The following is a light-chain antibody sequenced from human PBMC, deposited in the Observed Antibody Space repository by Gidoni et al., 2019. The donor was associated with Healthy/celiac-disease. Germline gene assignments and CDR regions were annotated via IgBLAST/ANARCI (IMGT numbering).Light chain of an antibody. Sequence: QSALTQPASVSVSPGQSITISCTGTSSDVGGYNYVSWYHQHTGKAPKLMIYDVSNRPSGVSNRFSGSKSGNTASLTISGLQAEDEADYYCSSYTSSSTLDVFGTGTKVTVL. CDR1: SSDVGGYNY. V-gene: IGLV2-14*03. J-gene: IGLJ1*01. CDR2: DVS. CDR3: SSYTSSSTLDV.